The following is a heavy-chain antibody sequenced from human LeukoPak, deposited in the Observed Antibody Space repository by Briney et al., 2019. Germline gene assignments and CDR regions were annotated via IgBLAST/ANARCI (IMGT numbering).Heavy chain of an antibody. D-gene: IGHD3-9*01. CDR3: ARGVRYFDWFDLYYFDY. CDR1: GFTFSSYW. CDR2: IKQDGSEK. V-gene: IGHV3-7*01. J-gene: IGHJ4*02. Sequence: GGSLRLSCAAPGFTFSSYWMSWVRQAPGKGLEWVANIKQDGSEKYYVDSVKGRFTISRDNAKNSLYLQMNSLRAEDTAVYYCARGVRYFDWFDLYYFDYWGQGTLVTVSS.